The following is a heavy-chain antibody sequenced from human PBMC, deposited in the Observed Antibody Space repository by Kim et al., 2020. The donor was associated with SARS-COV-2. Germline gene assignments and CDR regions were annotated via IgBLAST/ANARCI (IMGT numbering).Heavy chain of an antibody. CDR2: ISYDGSNK. D-gene: IGHD6-19*01. Sequence: GGSLRLSCAASGFTFSSYGMHWVRQAPGKGLEWVAVISYDGSNKYYADSVKGRFTISRDNSKNTLYLQMNSLRAEDTAVYYCARAVAGIFYYYGMDVWGQGTTVTVSS. J-gene: IGHJ6*02. CDR3: ARAVAGIFYYYGMDV. CDR1: GFTFSSYG. V-gene: IGHV3-33*05.